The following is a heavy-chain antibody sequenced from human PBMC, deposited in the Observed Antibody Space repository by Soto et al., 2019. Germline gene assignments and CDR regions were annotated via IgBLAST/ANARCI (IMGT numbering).Heavy chain of an antibody. CDR1: GFTFSSYS. CDR3: ARIAAAGTYFDY. V-gene: IGHV3-21*01. D-gene: IGHD6-13*01. Sequence: EVQLVESGGGLVKPGGSLRLSCAASGFTFSSYSMNWVRQAPGKGLEWVSSISSSSSYIYYADSVKGRFTISRDNAKNSLYLQRNSLRAEDTAVYYCARIAAAGTYFDYWGQGTLVTVSS. J-gene: IGHJ4*02. CDR2: ISSSSSYI.